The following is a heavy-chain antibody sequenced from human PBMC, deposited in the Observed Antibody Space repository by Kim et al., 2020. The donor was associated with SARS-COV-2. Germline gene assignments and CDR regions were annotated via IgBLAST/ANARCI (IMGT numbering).Heavy chain of an antibody. V-gene: IGHV4-39*01. CDR3: ARQGIAAAGTSYYYGMDV. Sequence: SETLSLTCTVSGGSISSSSYYWGWIRQPPGKGLECIGSIYYSGSTYYNPSLRSRVTISVDTSKNQFSLTLSSVTAAGTAVYYCARQGIAAAGTSYYYGMDVWGEGTTVTVSS. D-gene: IGHD6-13*01. CDR2: IYYSGST. CDR1: GGSISSSSYY. J-gene: IGHJ6*04.